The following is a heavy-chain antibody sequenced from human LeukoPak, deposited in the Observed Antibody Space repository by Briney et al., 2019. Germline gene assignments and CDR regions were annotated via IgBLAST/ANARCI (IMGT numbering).Heavy chain of an antibody. CDR1: GGSISSGGYY. V-gene: IGHV4-31*03. J-gene: IGHJ4*02. Sequence: SETLSLTCTVSGGSISSGGYYWSWIRQHPGKGLEWIGYISYSGNTYYNPSLKTRLTISVDTSENHISLQLTSVTAADTAVYYCAREGGPYRPLDYSGQGTLVTVSS. CDR3: AREGGPYRPLDY. CDR2: ISYSGNT.